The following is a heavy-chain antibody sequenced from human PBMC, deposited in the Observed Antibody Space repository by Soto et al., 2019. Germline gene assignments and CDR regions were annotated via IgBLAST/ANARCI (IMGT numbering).Heavy chain of an antibody. D-gene: IGHD3-22*01. CDR2: IIPIFGTA. J-gene: IGHJ6*02. V-gene: IGHV1-69*01. Sequence: QVQLVQSGAEVKKPGSSVKVSCKASGGTFSSYAISWVRQAPGQGLEWMGGIIPIFGTANYAQKFQGRVKIPADESTRTAYMELSSLRSEDTAVYYCARSPSIRQITMIPGDYYYGMDVWGQGTTVTVSS. CDR1: GGTFSSYA. CDR3: ARSPSIRQITMIPGDYYYGMDV.